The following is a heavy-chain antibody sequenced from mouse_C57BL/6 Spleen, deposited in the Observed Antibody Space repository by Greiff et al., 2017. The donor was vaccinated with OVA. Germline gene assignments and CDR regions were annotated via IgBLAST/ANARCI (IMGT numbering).Heavy chain of an antibody. V-gene: IGHV7-3*01. J-gene: IGHJ1*03. D-gene: IGHD1-1*01. CDR2: IRNKANGYTT. CDR3: ARYTNGSSYGYMDV. Sequence: DVMLVESGGGLVQPGGSLSLSCAASGFTFTDYYISWVRQPPGKALEWLGFIRNKANGYTTASSASVKGRYTISRDNSQSILYLKMNALRAEDSATYYCARYTNGSSYGYMDVWGTGTTVTVSS. CDR1: GFTFTDYY.